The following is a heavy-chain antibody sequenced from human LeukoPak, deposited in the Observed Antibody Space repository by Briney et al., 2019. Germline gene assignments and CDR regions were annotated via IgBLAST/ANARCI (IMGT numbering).Heavy chain of an antibody. CDR3: ARVLYSSPDNWFDP. V-gene: IGHV4-59*01. CDR2: IYYSGST. CDR1: GGSISSYY. J-gene: IGHJ5*02. Sequence: SETLSLTCTVSGGSISSYYWSWIRQPPGKGLEWIGDIYYSGSTNYNPSLKSRVTISVDTSKNQFSLKLSSVTAADTAVYYCARVLYSSPDNWFDPWGQGTLVTVSS. D-gene: IGHD6-13*01.